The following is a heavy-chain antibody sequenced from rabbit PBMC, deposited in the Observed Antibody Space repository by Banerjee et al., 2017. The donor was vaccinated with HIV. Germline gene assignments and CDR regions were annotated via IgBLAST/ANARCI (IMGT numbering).Heavy chain of an antibody. Sequence: QLLEESGGDLVKPGASLTLTCKASGFSFSSGYDMCWVRQAPGKGLEWIACIYTGDGNTYYASWAKGRFTISKTSSTTVTLQMTSLTAADTATYFCARDMASAASRYNAFDIWGPGTLVTVS. CDR1: GFSFSSGYD. CDR2: IYTGDGNT. CDR3: ARDMASAASRYNAFDI. D-gene: IGHD3-1*01. V-gene: IGHV1S40*01. J-gene: IGHJ6*01.